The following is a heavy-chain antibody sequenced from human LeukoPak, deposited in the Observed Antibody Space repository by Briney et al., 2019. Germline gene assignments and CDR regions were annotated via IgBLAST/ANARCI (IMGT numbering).Heavy chain of an antibody. CDR3: ASGGGGY. J-gene: IGHJ4*02. D-gene: IGHD1-26*01. CDR1: GFTFDDYA. Sequence: GRSLRLSCAASGFTFDDYAMHWVRQAPGKGLEWVSGISWNSGSIGYADSVKGRFTIPRDNAKNSLYLQMNSLRAEDMALYYCASGGGGYWGQGTLVTVSS. CDR2: ISWNSGSI. V-gene: IGHV3-9*03.